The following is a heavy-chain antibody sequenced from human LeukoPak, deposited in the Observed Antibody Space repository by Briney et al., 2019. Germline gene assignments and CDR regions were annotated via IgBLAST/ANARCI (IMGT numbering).Heavy chain of an antibody. CDR3: AKDIGDSVGYNCFDS. Sequence: PGGSLRLSCAASGFTVSNYAMNWVRQAPGKGLQWVSGFSGSGGRTYYADSVKGRFTISRDNLKNSLSLQMNSLGPEDTALYYCAKDIGDSVGYNCFDSWGQGTLATVSS. CDR2: FSGSGGRT. V-gene: IGHV3-23*01. J-gene: IGHJ4*02. D-gene: IGHD3-22*01. CDR1: GFTVSNYA.